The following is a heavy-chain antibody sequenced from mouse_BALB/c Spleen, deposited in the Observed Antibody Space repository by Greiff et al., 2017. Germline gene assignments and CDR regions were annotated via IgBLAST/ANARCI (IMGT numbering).Heavy chain of an antibody. CDR1: GFTFSSYA. CDR2: ISSGGSYT. Sequence: EVQRVESGGGLVKPGGSLKLSCAASGFTFSSYAMSWVRQSPEKRLEWVAEISSGGSYTYYPDTVTGRFTISRDNAKNTLYLEMSSLRSEDTAMYYCARDAAYDGKGTRAMDYWGQGTSVTVSS. V-gene: IGHV5-9-4*01. J-gene: IGHJ4*01. D-gene: IGHD2-10*01. CDR3: ARDAAYDGKGTRAMDY.